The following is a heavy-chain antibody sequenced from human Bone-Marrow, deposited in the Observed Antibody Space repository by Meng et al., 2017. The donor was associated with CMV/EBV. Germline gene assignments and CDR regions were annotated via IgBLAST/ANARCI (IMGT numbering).Heavy chain of an antibody. CDR3: VKDKGSSWYWHYGMDV. Sequence: GESLKISCAASGFTFSTYRMNWVRQAPGKGLEWVSSISSSSRYIYYADSVKGRFTISRDNAKNSLYLQMNSLRAEDTALYYCVKDKGSSWYWHYGMDVWGQGTTVTVSS. V-gene: IGHV3-21*04. CDR1: GFTFSTYR. D-gene: IGHD6-13*01. J-gene: IGHJ6*02. CDR2: ISSSSRYI.